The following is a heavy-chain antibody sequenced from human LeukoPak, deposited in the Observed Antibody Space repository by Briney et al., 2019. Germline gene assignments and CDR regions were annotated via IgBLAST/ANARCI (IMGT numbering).Heavy chain of an antibody. J-gene: IGHJ4*02. CDR3: ARAGGDLVGATHFDY. Sequence: PSETLSLTCAVYGGSFSGYYWSWIRQPPGKGLEWIGEINHSGSTNYNPSLKSRVTISVDTSKNQFSLKLSSVTAADTAVYYCARAGGDLVGATHFDYWGQGTLVSVSS. D-gene: IGHD1-26*01. CDR1: GGSFSGYY. CDR2: INHSGST. V-gene: IGHV4-34*01.